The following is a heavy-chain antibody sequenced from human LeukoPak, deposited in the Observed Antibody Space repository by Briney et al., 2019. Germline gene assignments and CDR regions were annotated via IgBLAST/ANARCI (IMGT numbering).Heavy chain of an antibody. Sequence: PSETLSLTCTVSGGSISSTSYYWGWIRQPPGKGLEYVGSIYYTGSTYYNPSLKSRVTISVDTSKNQFSLKLSSVTAADTAVYYCARLLSEVDYWGQGTLVTVSS. V-gene: IGHV4-39*01. D-gene: IGHD5/OR15-5a*01. J-gene: IGHJ4*02. CDR1: GGSISSTSYY. CDR2: IYYTGST. CDR3: ARLLSEVDY.